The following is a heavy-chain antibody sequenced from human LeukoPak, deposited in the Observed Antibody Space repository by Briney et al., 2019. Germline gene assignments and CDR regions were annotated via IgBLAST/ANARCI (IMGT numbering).Heavy chain of an antibody. CDR3: ANSGYDRGMYAFDI. J-gene: IGHJ3*02. V-gene: IGHV4-30-2*01. CDR2: IYHSGST. CDR1: GGSISSGGYS. Sequence: PSETLSLTCAVSGGSISSGGYSWSWIRQPPGKGLEWIGYIYHSGSTYYNPSLKSRVTISVDRSKNQFSLKLSSVTAADTAVYYCANSGYDRGMYAFDIWGQGTMVTVSS. D-gene: IGHD5-12*01.